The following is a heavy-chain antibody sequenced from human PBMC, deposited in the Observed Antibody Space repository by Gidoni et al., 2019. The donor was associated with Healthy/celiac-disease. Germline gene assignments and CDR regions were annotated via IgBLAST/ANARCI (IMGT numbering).Heavy chain of an antibody. CDR2: INHSGST. CDR1: GGSFSGYY. Sequence: QVQLQQWGAGLLKPSETLSLTCAVYGGSFSGYYWSWIRQPPGKGLEWIGEINHSGSTNYNPSLKSRVTISVDTSKNQFSLKLSSVTAADTAVYYCARGAVTGWFDPWGQGTLVTVSS. D-gene: IGHD6-19*01. J-gene: IGHJ5*02. V-gene: IGHV4-34*01. CDR3: ARGAVTGWFDP.